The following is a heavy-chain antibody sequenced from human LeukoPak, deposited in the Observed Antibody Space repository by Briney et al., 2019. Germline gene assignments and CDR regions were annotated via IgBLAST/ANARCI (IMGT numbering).Heavy chain of an antibody. CDR1: GYTFTSYG. CDR3: ARDVAREFDY. V-gene: IGHV1-18*01. D-gene: IGHD2-15*01. Sequence: VASVKVSCKASGYTFTSYGITWVRQAPGQGLEWMGWISTYNGNTKYAQKFQGRVTMTTDTSTNTAYMDLRSLTSDDTAVYYCARDVAREFDYWGQGTLVTVSS. CDR2: ISTYNGNT. J-gene: IGHJ4*02.